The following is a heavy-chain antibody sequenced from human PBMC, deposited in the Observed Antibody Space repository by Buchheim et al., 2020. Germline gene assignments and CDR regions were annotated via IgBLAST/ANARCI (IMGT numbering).Heavy chain of an antibody. CDR2: INPSGGST. CDR3: AREGGSGYDLASWFDP. Sequence: QVQLVQSGAEVKKPGSSVKVSCKASGGTFSSYTISWVRQAPGQGLEWMGIINPSGGSTSYAQKLQGRVTMTRDTSTSTVYMELSSLRSEDTAVYYCAREGGSGYDLASWFDPWGQGTL. V-gene: IGHV1-46*01. J-gene: IGHJ5*02. D-gene: IGHD5-12*01. CDR1: GGTFSSYT.